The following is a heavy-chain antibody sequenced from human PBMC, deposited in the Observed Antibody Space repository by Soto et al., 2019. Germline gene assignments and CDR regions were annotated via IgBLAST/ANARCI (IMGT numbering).Heavy chain of an antibody. CDR3: ATRQGQEWSRAQFYYYAMEV. CDR2: ISHEGVMK. V-gene: IGHV3-30*03. Sequence: GGSLRLSCTASGFTFESYGMHWVRQTPGKGLEWLAYISHEGVMKFYAGSVKGRFTISRDNSKNTLYLQLSSLRPDDTAVYYCATRQGQEWSRAQFYYYAMEVWGRGTTVTVSS. J-gene: IGHJ6*02. D-gene: IGHD3-3*01. CDR1: GFTFESYG.